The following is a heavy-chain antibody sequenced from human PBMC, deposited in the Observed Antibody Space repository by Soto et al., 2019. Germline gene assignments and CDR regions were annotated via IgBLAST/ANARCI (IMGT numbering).Heavy chain of an antibody. CDR3: ARGREYSFGYNWFDP. V-gene: IGHV1-46*01. D-gene: IGHD5-12*01. Sequence: QVQLVQSGAEVRKPGASLKFSCQTSGYPFTSYHMHWVRQAPGQGLEWMGVINPTEGRTRYSQRFQDRVTMTRDTSTSTVYMELSSLRSEDTATYFCARGREYSFGYNWFDPWGQGTLVTVSS. CDR2: INPTEGRT. CDR1: GYPFTSYH. J-gene: IGHJ5*02.